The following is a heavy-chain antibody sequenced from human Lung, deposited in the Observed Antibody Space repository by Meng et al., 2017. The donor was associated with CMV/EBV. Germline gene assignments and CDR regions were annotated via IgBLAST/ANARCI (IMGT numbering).Heavy chain of an antibody. J-gene: IGHJ4*02. CDR1: GYSFTTYW. Sequence: GEXXKISCQGSGYSFTTYWIGWVRQLPGKGLEWMGIIYLGDSDTRYSPSFQGQVTISADKSNTTAYLQWSSLKAADTAMYYCARSDDLWSGFNNWGQGTXVTVSS. CDR2: IYLGDSDT. CDR3: ARSDDLWSGFNN. V-gene: IGHV5-51*01. D-gene: IGHD3-3*01.